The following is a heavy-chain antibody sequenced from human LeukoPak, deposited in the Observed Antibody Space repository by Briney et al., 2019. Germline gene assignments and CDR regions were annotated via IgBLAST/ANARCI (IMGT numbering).Heavy chain of an antibody. CDR2: ISDSSIT. V-gene: IGHV3-48*02. D-gene: IGHD3-10*01. Sequence: GGSLRLSCAASGFTFSSFGMNWVRQAPGKGLEWVSYISDSSITYYADSVKGRFTISRDNAKNSLSLQLNSLRDEDTAVYFCAKVIRGGYGMDVWGQGTTVTVSS. CDR3: AKVIRGGYGMDV. J-gene: IGHJ6*02. CDR1: GFTFSSFG.